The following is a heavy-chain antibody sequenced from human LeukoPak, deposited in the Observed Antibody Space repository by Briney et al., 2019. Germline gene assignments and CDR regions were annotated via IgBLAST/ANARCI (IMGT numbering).Heavy chain of an antibody. CDR1: GFTFDDYA. J-gene: IGHJ6*03. V-gene: IGHV3-9*01. CDR3: AKSPHYYDFWSGYYRSHYYYYMDV. CDR2: ISWNSGSI. Sequence: GRSLRLSCAASGFTFDDYAMHWVRQAPGKGLERVSGISWNSGSIGYADSVKGRFTISRDNAKNSLYLQMNSLRAEDTAVYYCAKSPHYYDFWSGYYRSHYYYYMDVWGKGTTVTVSS. D-gene: IGHD3-3*01.